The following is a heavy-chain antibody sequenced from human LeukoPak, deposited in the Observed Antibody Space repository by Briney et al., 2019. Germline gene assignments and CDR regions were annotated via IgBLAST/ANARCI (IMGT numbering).Heavy chain of an antibody. V-gene: IGHV3-7*01. Sequence: PGGSLRLSCAASGFTFSSYWMTWFRQAPGKGLEFVANINQDESQELFVDSLKGRFTISRDNAENSLYLHISSLRVEDTAVYYCAREDRFNTVDYWGQGTLVTVSS. CDR2: INQDESQE. D-gene: IGHD3-3*01. CDR3: AREDRFNTVDY. J-gene: IGHJ4*02. CDR1: GFTFSSYW.